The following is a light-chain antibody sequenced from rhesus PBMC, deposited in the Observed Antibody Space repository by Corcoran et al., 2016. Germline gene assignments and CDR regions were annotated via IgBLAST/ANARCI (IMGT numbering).Light chain of an antibody. Sequence: DIQMTQSPSSPSASAGDTVTITCRASQGINYYLAWYQQKPGRAPKPLIFYASSLESGVPSRFSGSGAGTDFTLTISSRESEDFATCSFQQRNPYPRTIGQGTKVEIK. J-gene: IGKJ1*01. CDR3: QQRNPYPRT. CDR1: QGINYY. CDR2: YAS. V-gene: IGKV1S16*01.